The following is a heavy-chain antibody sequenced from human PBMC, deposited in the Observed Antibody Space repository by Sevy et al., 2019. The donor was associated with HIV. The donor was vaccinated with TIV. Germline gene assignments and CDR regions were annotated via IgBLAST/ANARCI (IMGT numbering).Heavy chain of an antibody. CDR3: AKGGDSSSWDY. V-gene: IGHV3-23*01. Sequence: GGCLRLSCAASGFTFSSYAMSWVRQAPGKGLEWVSAISGSGGSTFYADSVKGRFTISRDNSKNTLYLQMNSLRAEDTAVYYCAKGGDSSSWDYWGQGTLVTVSS. D-gene: IGHD6-13*01. J-gene: IGHJ4*02. CDR2: ISGSGGST. CDR1: GFTFSSYA.